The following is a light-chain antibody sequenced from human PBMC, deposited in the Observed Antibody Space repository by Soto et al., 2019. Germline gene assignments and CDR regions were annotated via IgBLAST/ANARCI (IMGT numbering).Light chain of an antibody. CDR3: QQYGSSGT. Sequence: SVLTQTPGTLSLSPGERATLSCRASQSVSSSYLAWYQQKPGQAPRLLIYSASNRATGIPDRFSGSGSGTDFTLTISRLEPEDFAVYYCQQYGSSGTFGQGTKVDIK. CDR2: SAS. V-gene: IGKV3-20*01. CDR1: QSVSSSY. J-gene: IGKJ1*01.